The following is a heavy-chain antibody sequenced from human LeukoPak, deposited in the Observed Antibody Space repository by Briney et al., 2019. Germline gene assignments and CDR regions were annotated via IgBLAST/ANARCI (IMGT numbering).Heavy chain of an antibody. V-gene: IGHV1-18*04. Sequence: ASVKVSCKASGYTFTGYYMHWVRQAPGQGLEWMGWISAYNGNTNYAQKLQGRVTMTTDTSTSTAYMELRSLRSDDTAVYYCARGPDSSGYPDDAFDIWGQGTMVTVSS. CDR1: GYTFTGYY. CDR3: ARGPDSSGYPDDAFDI. J-gene: IGHJ3*02. CDR2: ISAYNGNT. D-gene: IGHD3-22*01.